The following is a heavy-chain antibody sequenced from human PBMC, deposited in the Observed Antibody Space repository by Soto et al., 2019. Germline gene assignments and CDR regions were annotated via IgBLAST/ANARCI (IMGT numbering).Heavy chain of an antibody. CDR3: ATMERLFDY. J-gene: IGHJ4*02. D-gene: IGHD3-3*01. CDR1: GFTFSDYG. CDR2: ISYDGSDK. Sequence: QLQLVESGGGVVQPGRSLRLSCAASGFTFSDYGMHWVRQAPGTGLEWVAVISYDGSDKYYADSMKGRFTISRDNSKNRLYLQMNSLRAEDTAVYYCATMERLFDYWGQGTLVTVSS. V-gene: IGHV3-30*03.